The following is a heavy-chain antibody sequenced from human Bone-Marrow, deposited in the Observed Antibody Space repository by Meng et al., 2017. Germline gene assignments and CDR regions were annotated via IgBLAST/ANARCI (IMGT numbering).Heavy chain of an antibody. J-gene: IGHJ6*01. D-gene: IGHD3-9*01. Sequence: ASVKVSCKASGYTFTSYDINWVRQATGQGLEWMGWMNPNSGNTGYAQKFQGRVTMTRNTSISTAYTELSSLRSEDTAVYYCARVYSSYYDILTGYYRYYYYYGMDVWGQGTTVTVSS. CDR1: GYTFTSYD. CDR3: ARVYSSYYDILTGYYRYYYYYGMDV. V-gene: IGHV1-8*01. CDR2: MNPNSGNT.